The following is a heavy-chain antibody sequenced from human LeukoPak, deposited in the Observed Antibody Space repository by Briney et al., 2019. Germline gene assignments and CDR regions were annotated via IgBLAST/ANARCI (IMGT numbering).Heavy chain of an antibody. V-gene: IGHV4-31*03. CDR1: GGSISSGGYY. CDR2: IYYSGST. CDR3: AIAAAAPEAFDI. Sequence: PSETLSLTCTVSGGSISSGGYYWSWIRQHPGKGLEWIGYIYYSGSTYYNPSLKSRVTISVDTSKNQFSLKLSSVTAADTAVYYCAIAAAAPEAFDIWGQGTMVTVSS. D-gene: IGHD6-13*01. J-gene: IGHJ3*02.